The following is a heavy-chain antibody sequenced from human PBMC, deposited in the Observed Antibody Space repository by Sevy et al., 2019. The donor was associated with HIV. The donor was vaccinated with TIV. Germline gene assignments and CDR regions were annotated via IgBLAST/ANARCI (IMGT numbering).Heavy chain of an antibody. CDR2: ISSSSSYI. J-gene: IGHJ3*02. Sequence: GGSLRLSCAASGFTFSSYSMNWVRQAPGKGLEWVSSISSSSSYIYYADSVKGRFTISRDNAKKSLYLQMNGLKAEDTAVYYCARDYYDFWSGYTMWDAFDIWGQETMVTVSS. CDR3: ARDYYDFWSGYTMWDAFDI. D-gene: IGHD3-3*01. V-gene: IGHV3-21*01. CDR1: GFTFSSYS.